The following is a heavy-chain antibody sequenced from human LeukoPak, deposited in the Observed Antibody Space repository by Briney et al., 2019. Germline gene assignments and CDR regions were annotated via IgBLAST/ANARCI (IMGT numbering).Heavy chain of an antibody. V-gene: IGHV4-59*01. CDR2: IYNTGGT. CDR1: GDPISSYY. D-gene: IGHD1-1*01. J-gene: IGHJ6*02. Sequence: PSETLSLTCTVSGDPISSYYWSWIRQPPGKGLEWIGYIYNTGGTNYNPSLKSRVTISVDTSKNQFSLKLSSVTAADTAVYYCARGGGSYYYYGMDVWGQGTTVTVSS. CDR3: ARGGGSYYYYGMDV.